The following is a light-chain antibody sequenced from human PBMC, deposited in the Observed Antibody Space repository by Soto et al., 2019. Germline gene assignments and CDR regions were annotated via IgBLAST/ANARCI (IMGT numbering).Light chain of an antibody. CDR3: QQRSNGPLIT. CDR2: DAS. J-gene: IGKJ5*01. V-gene: IGKV3-11*01. Sequence: EIVLTQSPATLSLSPGERATLSCRASQSVSRYLAWYQQKPGQAPRLLIYDASNRATGIPARFSGSGSGTDFTLTISSLEPEDFAVYYCQQRSNGPLITFGQGTRLDIK. CDR1: QSVSRY.